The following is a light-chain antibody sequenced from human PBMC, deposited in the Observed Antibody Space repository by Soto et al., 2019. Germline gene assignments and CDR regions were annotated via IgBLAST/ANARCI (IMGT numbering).Light chain of an antibody. V-gene: IGKV3-11*01. CDR2: DAS. CDR3: QQRSTPLT. J-gene: IGKJ4*01. Sequence: EIVLTQSPATLSLSPGERATLSCRASQSVSSYLAWYQQKPGQAPRLLIYDASNRATGIPARFSGSGSGTYFTLTISSLEPEDFAVYYCQQRSTPLTVGGGTKVEIK. CDR1: QSVSSY.